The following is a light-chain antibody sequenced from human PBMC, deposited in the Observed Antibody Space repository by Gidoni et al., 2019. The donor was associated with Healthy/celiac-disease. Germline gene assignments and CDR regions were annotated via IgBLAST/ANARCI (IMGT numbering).Light chain of an antibody. V-gene: IGKV1-9*01. Sequence: DIQLTQSPSFLSASVGDRVTITCQASQDISSYLAWYQQKPGKAPKLLIYAASKLPSGVPSWFSGSGSGTEFTLTSSLLQAEDFATYYCQQVNSYPRFGGGTKLEIK. CDR2: AAS. CDR3: QQVNSYPR. CDR1: QDISSY. J-gene: IGKJ4*01.